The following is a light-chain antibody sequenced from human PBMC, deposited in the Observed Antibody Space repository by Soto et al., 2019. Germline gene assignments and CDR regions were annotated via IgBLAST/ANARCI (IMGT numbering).Light chain of an antibody. CDR1: QSVSNSY. CDR3: QQYGGSPRT. CDR2: GSS. J-gene: IGKJ1*01. V-gene: IGKV3-20*01. Sequence: EIVLAQSPGTLSLSPGERATLSCRASQSVSNSYLAWYQQKPGQAPRLLIYGSSSRATGIPDRFSGSGSGTDFTITISRLESEDFAVYYCQQYGGSPRTFGQGTKVEIK.